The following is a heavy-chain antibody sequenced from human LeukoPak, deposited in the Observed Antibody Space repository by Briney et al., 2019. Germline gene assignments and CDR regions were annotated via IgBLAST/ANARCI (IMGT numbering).Heavy chain of an antibody. CDR1: GGSISSGAYY. J-gene: IGHJ4*02. V-gene: IGHV4-31*03. CDR2: IYYSGST. Sequence: PSQTLSLTCTVSGGSISSGAYYWSWIRQHPGKGLECIGYIYYSGSTYYNPSPKSRVTISGDTSKNHFSLKLSSVTAADTAVYYCARNPRNGHTFDYWGQGTLVTVSS. D-gene: IGHD5-24*01. CDR3: ARNPRNGHTFDY.